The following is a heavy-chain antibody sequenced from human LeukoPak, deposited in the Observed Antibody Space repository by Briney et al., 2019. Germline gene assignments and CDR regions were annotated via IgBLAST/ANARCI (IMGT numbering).Heavy chain of an antibody. CDR3: ARHGYSQNDI. Sequence: SETLSLTWTVSGGSISSYYWSWIRQPAGKGLESIGHISTSGSTNYNPSLKSRVTMSVDTSKNQFSLKLSSVTAADTAVYYCARHGYSQNDIWGQGTMVTVSS. CDR2: ISTSGST. CDR1: GGSISSYY. V-gene: IGHV4-4*07. D-gene: IGHD5-24*01. J-gene: IGHJ3*02.